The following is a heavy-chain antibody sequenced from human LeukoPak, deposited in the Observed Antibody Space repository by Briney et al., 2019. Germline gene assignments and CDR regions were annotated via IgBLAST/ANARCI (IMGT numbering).Heavy chain of an antibody. CDR1: GGSFSGYY. J-gene: IGHJ4*02. CDR3: ASIHLGYRSSTSCRPGKRNKYYFDY. Sequence: SETLSLTCAVYGGSFSGYYWSWIRQPPGKGLEWIGEINHSGSTNYNPSLNSRVTIPVDTSKNQFSLKLSSVTAADTAVYYCASIHLGYRSSTSCRPGKRNKYYFDYWGQGTLVTVSS. V-gene: IGHV4-34*01. D-gene: IGHD2-2*01. CDR2: INHSGST.